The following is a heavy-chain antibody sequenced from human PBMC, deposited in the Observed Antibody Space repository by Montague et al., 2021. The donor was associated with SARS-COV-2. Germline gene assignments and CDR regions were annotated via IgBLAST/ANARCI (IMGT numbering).Heavy chain of an antibody. Sequence: SETLSLTCAVYGGSFSGYYWSWIRQLPGKGLEWIGEINHSGSTNYNPSLQSRVNISVDTSKNQFPPKLSSVTAADTAVYYCARVRYYGSGTSLGMDVWGQGTTVTVSS. CDR3: ARVRYYGSGTSLGMDV. D-gene: IGHD3-10*01. V-gene: IGHV4-34*01. CDR1: GGSFSGYY. CDR2: INHSGST. J-gene: IGHJ6*02.